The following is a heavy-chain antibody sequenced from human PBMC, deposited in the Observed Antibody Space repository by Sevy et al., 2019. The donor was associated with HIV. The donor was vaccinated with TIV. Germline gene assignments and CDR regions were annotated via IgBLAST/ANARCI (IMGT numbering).Heavy chain of an antibody. J-gene: IGHJ4*02. CDR3: AKEDGGYCSGGSCYAADYFDY. D-gene: IGHD2-15*01. CDR1: GFTFSSYG. V-gene: IGHV3-30*02. Sequence: GGSLRLSCAASGFTFSSYGMHWVRQAPGKGLEWVAFIRYDGSNKYYADSVKGRFTISRDNSKNTLDLQMNSLRAEDTAVYYCAKEDGGYCSGGSCYAADYFDYWGQGTLVTVSS. CDR2: IRYDGSNK.